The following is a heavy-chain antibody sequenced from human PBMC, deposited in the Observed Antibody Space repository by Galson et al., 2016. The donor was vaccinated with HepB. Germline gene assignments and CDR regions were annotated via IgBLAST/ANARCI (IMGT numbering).Heavy chain of an antibody. CDR1: GFSFSTYG. CDR2: IRGSGGVT. Sequence: SLRLSCAVSGFSFSTYGMSWVRQAPGKGLEWISAIRGSGGVTHYADSVRGRFTISRGYSKRTLFLHMSSLTVEDTAVYYCAKDILEVPAALPFDSWGQGTLVIVSS. CDR3: AKDILEVPAALPFDS. V-gene: IGHV3-23*01. D-gene: IGHD2-2*01. J-gene: IGHJ4*02.